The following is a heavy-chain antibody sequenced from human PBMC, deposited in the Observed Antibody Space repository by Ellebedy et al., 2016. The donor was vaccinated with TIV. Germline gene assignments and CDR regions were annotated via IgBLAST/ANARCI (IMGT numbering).Heavy chain of an antibody. CDR2: INEDGSEK. J-gene: IGHJ4*02. CDR3: AKFFDF. CDR1: GFTFGNSW. Sequence: PGGSLRLSCAASGFTFGNSWMHLVRQAPGKGLEWVANINEDGSEKHYADSGKGRFTISRDNAKNSSDLQMNSMRAEDTAVYYCAKFFDFWGQGTLVTVSS. V-gene: IGHV3-7*03.